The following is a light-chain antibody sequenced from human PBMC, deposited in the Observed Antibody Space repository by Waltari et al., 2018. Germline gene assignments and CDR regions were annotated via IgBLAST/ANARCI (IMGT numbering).Light chain of an antibody. V-gene: IGLV1-40*01. CDR2: ANR. CDR1: RSNIGSGYD. J-gene: IGLJ3*02. Sequence: QSVLTQPPSVSGAPGQRVTIPCSGTRSNIGSGYDIHWYQHVPGTAPKPLIYANRNRPSGVPDRFSGSKSGTSASLAITGLQAEDEADYFCQSYDTTLSGWVFGGGTKLTVL. CDR3: QSYDTTLSGWV.